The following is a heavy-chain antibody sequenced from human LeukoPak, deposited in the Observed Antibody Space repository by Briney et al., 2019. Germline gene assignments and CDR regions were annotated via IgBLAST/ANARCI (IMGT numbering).Heavy chain of an antibody. CDR2: INAGNGNT. V-gene: IGHV1-3*01. CDR1: GYTFTSYA. Sequence: ASVKVSCKASGYTFTSYAMYWVRQAPGQRLEWMGWINAGNGNTKYSQKFQGRVTMTRNTSISTAYMELSSLRSEDTAVYYCAGGTRGYFDYWGQGTLVTVSS. CDR3: AGGTRGYFDY. D-gene: IGHD3-16*01. J-gene: IGHJ4*02.